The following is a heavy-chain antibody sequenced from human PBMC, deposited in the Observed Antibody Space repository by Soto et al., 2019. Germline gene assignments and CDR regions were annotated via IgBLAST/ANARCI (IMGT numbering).Heavy chain of an antibody. J-gene: IGHJ4*02. CDR3: ARGYYFDY. Sequence: PGGSLRLSCAASGFTLSSYWMSWVRQAPGKGLEWVATIKQDGREKYYVDSGKGRFTISRDNAKNSLYLQMNSLRAEDRAVYYCARGYYFDYWGQGTLVTVSS. CDR1: GFTLSSYW. CDR2: IKQDGREK. V-gene: IGHV3-7*01.